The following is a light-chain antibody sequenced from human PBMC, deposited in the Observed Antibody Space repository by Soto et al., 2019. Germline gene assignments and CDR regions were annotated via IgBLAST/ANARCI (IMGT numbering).Light chain of an antibody. V-gene: IGKV1-9*01. J-gene: IGKJ2*01. CDR1: QAIGTS. CDR3: QQVKNYPRT. Sequence: DIQLTQSPSFLSASVGDRVTITCRASQAIGTSLAWYQQKPGKAPKLLIFAASTFESGVPSRFRGSGFETEFTLTISGLQPEEFANYYRQQVKNYPRTFGQGTKLDIK. CDR2: AAS.